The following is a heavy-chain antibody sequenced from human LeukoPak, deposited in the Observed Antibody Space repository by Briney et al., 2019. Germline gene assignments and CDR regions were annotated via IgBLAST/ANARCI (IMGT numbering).Heavy chain of an antibody. Sequence: KASETLSLTCAVSGGSISSSNWWSWVRQPPGKGLEWIGEIYHSGSTNYNPSLKSRVTISVDKSKSQFSLKLSSVTAADTAIYYCARGSQTPDAGYWGPGTLVTVSP. CDR1: GGSISSSNW. CDR2: IYHSGST. D-gene: IGHD3-10*01. V-gene: IGHV4-4*02. J-gene: IGHJ4*02. CDR3: ARGSQTPDAGY.